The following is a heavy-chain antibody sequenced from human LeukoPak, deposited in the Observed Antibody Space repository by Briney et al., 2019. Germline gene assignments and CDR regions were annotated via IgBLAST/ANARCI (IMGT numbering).Heavy chain of an antibody. D-gene: IGHD2-2*01. CDR3: AGYHSTSFTNWFDP. CDR1: GGSISSYY. V-gene: IGHV4-59*01. CDR2: IYYSGST. Sequence: SETLSLTCTVSGGSISSYYWSWIRQPAGKGLEWIGYIYYSGSTNYNPSLKSRVTISVDTSKNQFSLKLSSVTAADTAVYYCAGYHSTSFTNWFDPWGQGTLVTVSS. J-gene: IGHJ5*02.